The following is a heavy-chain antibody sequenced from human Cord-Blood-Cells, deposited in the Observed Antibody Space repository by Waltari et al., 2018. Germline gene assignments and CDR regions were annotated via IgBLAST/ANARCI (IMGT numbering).Heavy chain of an antibody. J-gene: IGHJ2*01. V-gene: IGHV4-30-2*01. CDR2: IYHSGST. CDR1: GGSISSGGYS. Sequence: QLQLQESGSGLVKPSQTLSLTCAVSGGSISSGGYSWSWIRQPPGTGLEWIGYIYHSGSTYYNPSLKSRVTISVDRSKNQFSLKLSSVTAADTAVYYCARGPGYCSSTSCYWYFDLWGRGTLVTVSS. CDR3: ARGPGYCSSTSCYWYFDL. D-gene: IGHD2-2*01.